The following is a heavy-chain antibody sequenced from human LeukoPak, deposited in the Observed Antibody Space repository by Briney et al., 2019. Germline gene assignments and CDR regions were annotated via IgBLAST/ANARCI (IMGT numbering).Heavy chain of an antibody. D-gene: IGHD2-15*01. V-gene: IGHV4-39*07. CDR1: GVSISSSNSY. Sequence: PSETLSLTCTVSGVSISSSNSYWGWIRQPPGKGLEWIGEINHSGSTNYNPSLKSRVTISVDTSKNQFSLKLSSVTAADTAVYYCARGTSNCSGGSCYSVSYPRDGYNSGPNFDYWGQGTLVTVSS. CDR3: ARGTSNCSGGSCYSVSYPRDGYNSGPNFDY. CDR2: INHSGST. J-gene: IGHJ4*02.